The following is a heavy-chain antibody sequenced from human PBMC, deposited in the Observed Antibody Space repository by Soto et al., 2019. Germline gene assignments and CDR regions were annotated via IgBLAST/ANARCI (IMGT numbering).Heavy chain of an antibody. V-gene: IGHV4-34*01. CDR1: GGSFSGYY. Sequence: PSETLSLTCAVSGGSFSGYYCNWIRQPPGKGLEWIGEINHVGTTTYNPSLKSRVTITLDTSKSQISLTLNSLTAADTAVYYCARGGVRFHYAMDVWGLGTTVTVAS. CDR2: INHVGTT. D-gene: IGHD3-10*01. CDR3: ARGGVRFHYAMDV. J-gene: IGHJ6*02.